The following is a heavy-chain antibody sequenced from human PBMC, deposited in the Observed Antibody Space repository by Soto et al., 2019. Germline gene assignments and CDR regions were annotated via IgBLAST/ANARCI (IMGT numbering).Heavy chain of an antibody. CDR2: INHSGST. Sequence: SETLSLTCAVYGGSFSGYYWSWIRQPPGKGLEWIGEINHSGSTNYNPSLKSRVTISVDTSKNQFSLKLSSVTAADTAVYYCAREAFLVGATGHLYYYGMDVWGQGTPVTVSS. J-gene: IGHJ6*02. CDR3: AREAFLVGATGHLYYYGMDV. V-gene: IGHV4-34*01. D-gene: IGHD1-26*01. CDR1: GGSFSGYY.